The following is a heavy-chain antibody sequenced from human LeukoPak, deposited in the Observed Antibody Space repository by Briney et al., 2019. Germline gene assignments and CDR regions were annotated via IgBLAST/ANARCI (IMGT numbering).Heavy chain of an antibody. Sequence: TGGSLRLSCAASGFTFSDYWMTWVRQAPGKGLEWVANIKGDGSEKYYVDSVKGRFTISRDNAKNSLYLQMNSLRAEDTAVYYCAREGDSSGYTEYFQHWGQGTLVTVSS. J-gene: IGHJ1*01. CDR3: AREGDSSGYTEYFQH. D-gene: IGHD3-22*01. CDR1: GFTFSDYW. CDR2: IKGDGSEK. V-gene: IGHV3-7*01.